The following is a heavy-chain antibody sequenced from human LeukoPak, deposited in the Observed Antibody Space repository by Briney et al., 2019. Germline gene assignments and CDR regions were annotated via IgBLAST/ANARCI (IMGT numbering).Heavy chain of an antibody. J-gene: IGHJ4*02. CDR1: GGTFSSYA. V-gene: IGHV1-69*05. CDR2: IIPIFGTA. Sequence: ASVKVSCKASGGTFSSYAISWVRQAPGQGLEWMGGIIPIFGTANYAQKFQGRVTITTDESTSTAYMELSSLRSGDTAVYYCARDGPPEYYFDYWGQGTLVTVSS. CDR3: ARDGPPEYYFDY.